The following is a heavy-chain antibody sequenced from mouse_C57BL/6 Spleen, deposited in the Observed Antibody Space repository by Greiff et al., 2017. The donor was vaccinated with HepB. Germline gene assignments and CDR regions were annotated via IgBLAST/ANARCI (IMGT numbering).Heavy chain of an antibody. D-gene: IGHD4-1*01. J-gene: IGHJ3*01. V-gene: IGHV1-9*01. CDR3: ARRTGTGICLAY. CDR2: ILPGSGST. CDR1: GYTFTGYW. Sequence: VKLQESGAELMKPGASVKLSCKATGYTFTGYWIEWVKQRPGHGLEWIGEILPGSGSTNYNEKFKGKATFTADTSSNTAYMQLSSLTTEDSAIYYCARRTGTGICLAYWGQGTLVTVSA.